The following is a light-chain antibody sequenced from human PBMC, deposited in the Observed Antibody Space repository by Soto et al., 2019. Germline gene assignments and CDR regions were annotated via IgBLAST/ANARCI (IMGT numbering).Light chain of an antibody. V-gene: IGKV1-5*03. CDR2: KAS. CDR1: QSIDSW. J-gene: IGKJ1*01. CDR3: QQYNTYSRI. Sequence: DIPMTQSPSTLSASVGDRVTITCRASQSIDSWLAWYQQKPGKAPKLLIQKASTLKSGVPSRFSGSGSGTEFTLSINSLQPDDFATYYCQQYNTYSRIFGQGTRVEVK.